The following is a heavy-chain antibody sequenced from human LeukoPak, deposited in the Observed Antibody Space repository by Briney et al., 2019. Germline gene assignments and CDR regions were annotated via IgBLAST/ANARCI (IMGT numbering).Heavy chain of an antibody. CDR1: GFTFSSYS. Sequence: GGSLRLSCAASGFTFSSYSMNWVRQAPGKGLEWVSSISSSSSYIYYADSVKGRFTISRDNAKNSLYLQMNSLRAEDTAVYYCARGRKDCSAGNCYSDYWGQGTLVTVSS. CDR3: ARGRKDCSAGNCYSDY. D-gene: IGHD2-15*01. CDR2: ISSSSSYI. J-gene: IGHJ4*02. V-gene: IGHV3-21*01.